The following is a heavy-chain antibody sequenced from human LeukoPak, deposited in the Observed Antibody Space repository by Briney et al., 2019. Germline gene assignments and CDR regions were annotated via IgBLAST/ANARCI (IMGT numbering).Heavy chain of an antibody. CDR1: GYTFTGYY. D-gene: IGHD4-23*01. CDR3: ARDRQYPLTPVVWWDY. J-gene: IGHJ4*02. Sequence: LWAAVKVSCKASGYTFTGYYMHWVRQAPGQGLEWMGWINPNSGGTNYAQKFQGRVTMTRDTSISTAYMELSRLRSDDTAVYYCARDRQYPLTPVVWWDYWGQGTLVTVSS. CDR2: INPNSGGT. V-gene: IGHV1-2*02.